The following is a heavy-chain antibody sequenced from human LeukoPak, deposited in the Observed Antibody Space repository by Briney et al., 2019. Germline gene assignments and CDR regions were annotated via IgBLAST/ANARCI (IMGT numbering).Heavy chain of an antibody. CDR1: GFSLSSHW. CDR3: ARNNGMDV. CDR2: VNRDGSET. Sequence: GGSLRLSCAASGFSLSSHWMTWVRQVPGRGPEWVANVNRDGSETYYLDSVKGRFTISKDNAKNSLYLQMNSLRAEDTALYHCARNNGMDVWGQGTTVIVS. V-gene: IGHV3-7*03. J-gene: IGHJ6*02.